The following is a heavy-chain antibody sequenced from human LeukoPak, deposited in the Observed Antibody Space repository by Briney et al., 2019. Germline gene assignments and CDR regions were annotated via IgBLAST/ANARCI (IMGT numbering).Heavy chain of an antibody. CDR3: ARGGDLGILTGYYSIGAFDI. CDR2: IYYSGST. CDR1: GGSISSSSYY. Sequence: SETLSLTCTVSGGSISSSSYYWGWIRQPPGKGLEWIGSIYYSGSTYYNPSLKSRVTISVDTSKNQFSLKLSSVTAADTAVYYCARGGDLGILTGYYSIGAFDIWGQGTMVTVSS. V-gene: IGHV4-39*07. D-gene: IGHD3-9*01. J-gene: IGHJ3*02.